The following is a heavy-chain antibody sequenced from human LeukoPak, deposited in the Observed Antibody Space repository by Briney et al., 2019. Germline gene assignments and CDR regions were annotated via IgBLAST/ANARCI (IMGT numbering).Heavy chain of an antibody. J-gene: IGHJ6*03. D-gene: IGHD6-19*01. CDR2: IYYSGST. CDR1: GGSISSYY. CDR3: ASIAVAGTTPRHYYMDV. V-gene: IGHV4-59*01. Sequence: SETLSLTCTVSGGSISSYYWSWIRQPPGKGLERIGYIYYSGSTNYNPSLKSRVTISVDTSKNQFSLKLSSVTAVDTAVYYCASIAVAGTTPRHYYMDVWGKGTTVTVSS.